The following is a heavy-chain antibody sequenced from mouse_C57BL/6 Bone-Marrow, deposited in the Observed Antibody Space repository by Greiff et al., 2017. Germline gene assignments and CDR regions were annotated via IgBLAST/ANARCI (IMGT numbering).Heavy chain of an antibody. V-gene: IGHV14-4*01. D-gene: IGHD2-5*01. CDR2: IDPENGDT. J-gene: IGHJ3*01. Sequence: VQLQQSGAELVRPGASVKLSCTASGFNIKDDYMHWVKQRPEQGLEWIGWIDPENGDTEYASKFQGKATITADTSSNTAYLQLRSLTSEDTAVYYCLYSNFFAYWGQGTLVTVSA. CDR3: LYSNFFAY. CDR1: GFNIKDDY.